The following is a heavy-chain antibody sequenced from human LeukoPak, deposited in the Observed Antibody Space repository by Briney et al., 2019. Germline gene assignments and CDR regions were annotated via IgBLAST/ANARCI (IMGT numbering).Heavy chain of an antibody. D-gene: IGHD3-10*01. CDR2: FDPEDGET. V-gene: IGHV1-24*01. CDR1: GYTLTELS. CDR3: ATYYGSGPLGWFGP. Sequence: ASVKVSCKVSGYTLTELSMHWVRQAPGKGLEWMGGFDPEDGETIYAQKFQGRVTMTEDTSTDTAYMELSSLRSEDTAVYYGATYYGSGPLGWFGPWGQGTLVTVSS. J-gene: IGHJ5*02.